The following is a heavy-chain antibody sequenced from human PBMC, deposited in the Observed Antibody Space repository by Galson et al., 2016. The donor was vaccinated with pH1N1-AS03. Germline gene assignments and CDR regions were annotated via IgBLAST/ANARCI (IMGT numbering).Heavy chain of an antibody. CDR1: GCCFIPSS. CDR2: LPLCGRP. V-gene: IGHV4-34*01. CDR3: ARGSYSSGWYRGRNAFDI. D-gene: IGHD6-19*01. J-gene: IGHJ3*02. Sequence: ETLFLSFSVYGCCFIPSSWPWLRPSPGPGLAWVGALPLCGRPASPPSLTRLVTISVDPSKNQISLNLNSVTAADTAVYYCARGSYSSGWYRGRNAFDIWGQGTMVTVSS.